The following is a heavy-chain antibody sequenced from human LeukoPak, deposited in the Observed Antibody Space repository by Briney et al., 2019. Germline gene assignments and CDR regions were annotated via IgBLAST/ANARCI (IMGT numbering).Heavy chain of an antibody. V-gene: IGHV4-39*01. Sequence: PSETLSLTCTVSGGSISSSSYYWGWIRQPPGTGLEWIGSIYYSGSTYYNPSLKSRVTISVDTSKNQFSLKLSSVTAADTAVYYCARHYYGSGSYLLYYYYMDVWGKGTTVTISS. D-gene: IGHD3-10*01. CDR1: GGSISSSSYY. CDR2: IYYSGST. J-gene: IGHJ6*03. CDR3: ARHYYGSGSYLLYYYYMDV.